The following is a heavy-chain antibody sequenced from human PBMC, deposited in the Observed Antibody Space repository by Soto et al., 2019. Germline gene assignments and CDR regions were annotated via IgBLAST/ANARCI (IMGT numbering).Heavy chain of an antibody. J-gene: IGHJ4*02. CDR1: GFTFSHYA. CDR2: ISASGDDT. D-gene: IGHD3-22*01. Sequence: PGGSLRLSCVASGFTFSHYAMSWLRQAPGKGLEWVSAISASGDDTYYADSVKGRFTISRDNSKNTLYLQMNSLRAEDTAVYYCAKDVRDSSGPINYWGQGTLVTVSS. CDR3: AKDVRDSSGPINY. V-gene: IGHV3-23*01.